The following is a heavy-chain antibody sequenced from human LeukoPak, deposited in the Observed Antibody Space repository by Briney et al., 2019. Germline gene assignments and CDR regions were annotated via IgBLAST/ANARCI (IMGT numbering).Heavy chain of an antibody. D-gene: IGHD1-26*01. Sequence: GGSLRLSCTASGVTFSNHPMGWVRQAPGKGLEWVSAISDNGGSTNYADSVKGRFTISRDNSESTLYLQMNSLRAEDTALYYCAKDFSGSYPGYWGQGTLVTVSS. CDR2: ISDNGGST. J-gene: IGHJ4*02. CDR1: GVTFSNHP. CDR3: AKDFSGSYPGY. V-gene: IGHV3-23*01.